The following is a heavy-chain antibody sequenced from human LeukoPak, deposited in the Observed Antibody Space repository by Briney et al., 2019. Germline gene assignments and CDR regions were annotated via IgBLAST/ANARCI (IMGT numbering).Heavy chain of an antibody. D-gene: IGHD3-22*01. V-gene: IGHV3-64D*09. CDR1: GFTFSNFP. CDR3: VKAILFGSVSYYAD. J-gene: IGHJ4*02. CDR2: VSSDGGST. Sequence: GGSLKLSCSASGFTFSNFPMHWVRQAPGKGLEYVSAVSSDGGSTYYADSVRGRFTISRDNSKNTLSLQMGSLRAEDTAVYYCVKAILFGSVSYYADWGQGTLVTVSS.